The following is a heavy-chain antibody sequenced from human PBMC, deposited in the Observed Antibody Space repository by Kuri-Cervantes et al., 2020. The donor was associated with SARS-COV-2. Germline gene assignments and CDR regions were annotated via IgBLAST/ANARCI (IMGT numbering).Heavy chain of an antibody. CDR2: ISYDGINK. CDR3: VGFPEWELLPFDI. Sequence: GESLKISCAASGFTFNSYGIHWVRQAPGKGLEWVALISYDGINKYYADSVEGRLTISRDSSKNTVYLQINSLRPEDTAVYYCVGFPEWELLPFDIWGQGTGVTVSS. J-gene: IGHJ3*02. V-gene: IGHV3-30*03. CDR1: GFTFNSYG. D-gene: IGHD1-26*01.